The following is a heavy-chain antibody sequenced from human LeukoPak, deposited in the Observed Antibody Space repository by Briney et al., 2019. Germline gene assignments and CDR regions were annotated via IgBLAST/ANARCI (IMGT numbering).Heavy chain of an antibody. J-gene: IGHJ4*02. CDR1: GFTFSTYA. V-gene: IGHV3-23*01. D-gene: IGHD6-13*01. Sequence: GGSLRLSCAASGFTFSTYAMIWVRQAPGKGLEWVSVIGGSGSYTYYADSVKGRFTISRDNSKDTLYLQMNSLRAEDTAVYYCSRDWYDYWGQGTLVTVSS. CDR3: SRDWYDY. CDR2: IGGSGSYT.